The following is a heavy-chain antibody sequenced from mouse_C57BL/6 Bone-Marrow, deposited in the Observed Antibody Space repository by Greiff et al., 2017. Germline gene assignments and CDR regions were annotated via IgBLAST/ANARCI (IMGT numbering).Heavy chain of an antibody. V-gene: IGHV1-53*01. CDR1: GYTFTSYW. J-gene: IGHJ2*01. CDR3: ARWGIDYYGSSLYFDY. D-gene: IGHD1-1*01. CDR2: IIPSNGGT. Sequence: QVQLQQPGTELVKPGASVKLSCKASGYTFTSYWMHWVKQRPGQGLEWIGNIIPSNGGTNYNEKFKSKATLTADKSSSPAYMQLSSLTSGGSAVYYCARWGIDYYGSSLYFDYWGQGTTLTVSS.